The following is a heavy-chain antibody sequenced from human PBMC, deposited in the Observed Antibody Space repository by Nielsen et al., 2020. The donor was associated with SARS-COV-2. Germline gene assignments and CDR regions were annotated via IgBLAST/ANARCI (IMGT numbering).Heavy chain of an antibody. D-gene: IGHD3-9*01. CDR2: IYPSDSYT. Sequence: VRQMPGKGLEWMGIIYPSDSYTNYSPSFQGHVTISADKSISTAYLQWSSLKASDTAMYYCARLDYDILTGYYYYGMDVWGQGTTVTVSS. V-gene: IGHV5-10-1*01. J-gene: IGHJ6*02. CDR3: ARLDYDILTGYYYYGMDV.